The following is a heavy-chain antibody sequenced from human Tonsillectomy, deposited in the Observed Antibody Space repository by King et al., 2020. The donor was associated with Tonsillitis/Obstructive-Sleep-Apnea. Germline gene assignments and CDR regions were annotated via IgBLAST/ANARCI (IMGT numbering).Heavy chain of an antibody. V-gene: IGHV1-24*01. D-gene: IGHD3-22*01. CDR2: FDPEDGET. J-gene: IGHJ1*01. CDR3: ATAPLYYYDSSALTLQH. CDR1: GYTLTELS. Sequence: QLVQSGAEVKKPGASVKVSCKVSGYTLTELSMHWVRQAPGKGLEWMGGFDPEDGETIYAQKFQGRVTMTEDTSTDTAYMELRSLRSEDTAVYYCATAPLYYYDSSALTLQHWGQGTLVTVSS.